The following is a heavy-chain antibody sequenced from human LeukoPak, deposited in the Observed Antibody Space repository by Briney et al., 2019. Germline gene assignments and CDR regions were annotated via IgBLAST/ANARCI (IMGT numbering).Heavy chain of an antibody. V-gene: IGHV3-21*01. CDR3: ARGKIFGVVIRAMDV. CDR1: GFTFSSYR. D-gene: IGHD3-3*01. J-gene: IGHJ6*02. Sequence: GGSLRLSCAGSGFTFSSYRMNWVRQAPGKGLEWVSSISSSSSYIYYADSVKGRFTISRDNAKNSLYLQMNSLRAEDTAVYYCARGKIFGVVIRAMDVWGQGTTVTVSS. CDR2: ISSSSSYI.